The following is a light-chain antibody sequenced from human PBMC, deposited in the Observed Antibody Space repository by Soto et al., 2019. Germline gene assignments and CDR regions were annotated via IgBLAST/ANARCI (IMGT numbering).Light chain of an antibody. CDR2: DAS. J-gene: IGKJ1*01. Sequence: DIQMTQSPSTLSAPLGDRVTITCRASQSISSWLAWYQRKPGKAPKLLIYDASSLESGVPSRFSGSGSGTEFTLTISSLQPGEFATYYCQKYNTYPWTVGQGTKVDIK. V-gene: IGKV1-5*01. CDR3: QKYNTYPWT. CDR1: QSISSW.